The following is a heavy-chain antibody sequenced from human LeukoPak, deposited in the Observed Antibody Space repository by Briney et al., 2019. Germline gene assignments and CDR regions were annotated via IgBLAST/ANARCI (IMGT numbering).Heavy chain of an antibody. CDR2: IIPIFGTA. CDR3: ARSIAAAGYFDY. CDR1: GGGVCGYA. D-gene: IGHD6-13*01. Sequence: SVKISRKATGGGVCGYAISWVRQAPGQWLEWMVGIIPIFGTANYAQKFQGRVTITADESTSTAYMELSSLRSEDTAVYYCARSIAAAGYFDYWGQGTLVTVSS. J-gene: IGHJ4*02. V-gene: IGHV1-69*13.